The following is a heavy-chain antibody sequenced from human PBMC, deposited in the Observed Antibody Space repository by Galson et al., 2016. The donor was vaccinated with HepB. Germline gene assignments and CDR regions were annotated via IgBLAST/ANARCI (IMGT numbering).Heavy chain of an antibody. V-gene: IGHV4-4*07. J-gene: IGHJ6*03. Sequence: SETLSLTCIISGGSISTHYWSWIRQPAGKGLEWIGRIFASGTTTYNASLKTRVTMSLDTSQNQFSLKLTSVTAADPAIYYCARGRFDYGEANFMDVWGKGTTVTVSS. CDR3: ARGRFDYGEANFMDV. CDR1: GGSISTHY. CDR2: IFASGTT. D-gene: IGHD4/OR15-4a*01.